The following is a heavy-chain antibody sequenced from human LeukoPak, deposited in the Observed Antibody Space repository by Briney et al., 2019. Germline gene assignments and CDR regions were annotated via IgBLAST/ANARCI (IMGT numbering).Heavy chain of an antibody. J-gene: IGHJ6*03. V-gene: IGHV4-38-2*02. CDR1: GYSISSGYY. Sequence: SETLSLTCTVSGYSISSGYYWGWIRQPPGKVLEWIGSFYHSGSTYYNPSLKSRVTISVDTSKNQFSLKLSSVTAADTAVYYCARDTTGTTGGYYYYMDVWGKGTTVTVSS. CDR3: ARDTTGTTGGYYYYMDV. CDR2: FYHSGST. D-gene: IGHD1-1*01.